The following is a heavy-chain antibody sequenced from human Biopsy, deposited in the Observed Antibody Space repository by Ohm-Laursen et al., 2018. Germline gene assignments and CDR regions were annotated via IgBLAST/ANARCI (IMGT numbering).Heavy chain of an antibody. CDR2: IYLDGNT. CDR3: VRGRAY. CDR1: GFTVSTTY. V-gene: IGHV3-53*01. Sequence: SLRLSCTASGFTVSTTYMSWVRQAPGKGLEWVSIIYLDGNTYYTDSVKGRFTISRDNSKNALYLQMNSLRPADTAKNYCVRGRAYWGQGTLVTVSS. J-gene: IGHJ4*02.